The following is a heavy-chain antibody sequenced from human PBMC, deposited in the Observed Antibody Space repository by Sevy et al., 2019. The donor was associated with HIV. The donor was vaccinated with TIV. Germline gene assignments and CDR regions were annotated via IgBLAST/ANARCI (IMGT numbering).Heavy chain of an antibody. Sequence: GGSLRLSCKASGFTFSDFWMQWVRQAPGKGLEWVANIRQDGNEIYYGDSVKGRFTISRDNAKNALYLQMDGRRAEDTAVYYCARRYFDLWGQGTLVTVSS. V-gene: IGHV3-7*01. J-gene: IGHJ4*02. CDR2: IRQDGNEI. CDR1: GFTFSDFW. CDR3: ARRYFDL.